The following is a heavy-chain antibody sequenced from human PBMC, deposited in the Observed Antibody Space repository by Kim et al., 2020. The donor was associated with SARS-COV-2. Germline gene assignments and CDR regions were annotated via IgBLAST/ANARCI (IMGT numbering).Heavy chain of an antibody. D-gene: IGHD3-10*01. CDR1: GGTFSSYA. V-gene: IGHV1-69*13. J-gene: IGHJ4*02. Sequence: SVKVSCKASGGTFSSYAISWVRQAPGQGLEWMGGIIPIFGTANYAQKFQGRVTITADESTSTAYMELSSLRSEDTAVYYCARGPPMVRGVIPYYFDYWGQGTLVTVSS. CDR2: IIPIFGTA. CDR3: ARGPPMVRGVIPYYFDY.